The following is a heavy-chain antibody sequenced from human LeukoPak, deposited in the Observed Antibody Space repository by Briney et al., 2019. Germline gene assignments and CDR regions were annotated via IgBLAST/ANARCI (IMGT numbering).Heavy chain of an antibody. CDR1: GFTFSRHW. J-gene: IGHJ5*02. CDR3: VSDLCGGDDQ. CDR2: IKQGGSEK. D-gene: IGHD3-3*01. V-gene: IGHV3-7*01. Sequence: SGGSLRLSCAASGFTFSRHWMTWVRQAPGKGLEWMASIKQGGSEKYYADSVKGRFTVSRDDAKSSLYLQMSSLRDEDTAVYYCVSDLCGGDDQWGRGTLVTVSS.